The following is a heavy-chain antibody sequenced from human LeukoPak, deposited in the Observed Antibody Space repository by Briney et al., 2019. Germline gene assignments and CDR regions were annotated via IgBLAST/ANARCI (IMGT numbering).Heavy chain of an antibody. CDR2: IIPIFGTA. Sequence: SVKVSCKASGYTFTDYYMQWVRQAPGQGLEWMGGIIPIFGTANYAQKFQGRVTITADESTSTAYMELSSLRSEDTAVYYCARDRGYCSSTSCYGLDYWGQGTLVTVSS. D-gene: IGHD2-2*01. V-gene: IGHV1-69*13. CDR1: GYTFTDYY. J-gene: IGHJ4*02. CDR3: ARDRGYCSSTSCYGLDY.